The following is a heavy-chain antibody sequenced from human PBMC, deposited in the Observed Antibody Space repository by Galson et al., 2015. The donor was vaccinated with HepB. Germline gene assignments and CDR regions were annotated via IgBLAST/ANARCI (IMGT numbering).Heavy chain of an antibody. J-gene: IGHJ2*01. Sequence: SLRLSCAASGLTFSDYYMSWIRQAPGKGLEWVSYISSSGSTIYYADSVKGRFTISRDNAKNSLYLQMNSLRAEDTAVYYCARGDYDSSGYYYFTNWYFDLWGRGTLVTV. CDR1: GLTFSDYY. CDR2: ISSSGSTI. CDR3: ARGDYDSSGYYYFTNWYFDL. V-gene: IGHV3-11*01. D-gene: IGHD3-22*01.